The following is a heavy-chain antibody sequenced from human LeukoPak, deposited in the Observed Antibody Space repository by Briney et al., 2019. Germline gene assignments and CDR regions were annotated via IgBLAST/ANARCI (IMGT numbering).Heavy chain of an antibody. D-gene: IGHD5-24*01. CDR2: IYSDGST. V-gene: IGHV3-53*01. CDR3: ARGPRGDGYNDY. Sequence: GGSLRLSCAASGFTVSSNYMSWVRQAPGKGLEWVSVIYSDGSTYYADSVKGRFTISRDNSKNTLYLQMNSLRAEDTAAYYCARGPRGDGYNDYWGQGTLVTVSS. CDR1: GFTVSSNY. J-gene: IGHJ4*02.